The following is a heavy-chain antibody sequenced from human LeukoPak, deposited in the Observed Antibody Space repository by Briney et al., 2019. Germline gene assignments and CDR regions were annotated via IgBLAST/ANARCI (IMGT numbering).Heavy chain of an antibody. CDR1: GYTLTAYY. CDR2: INPNTGGT. J-gene: IGHJ6*03. V-gene: IGHV1-2*02. D-gene: IGHD5-24*01. Sequence: ASVKVSCKASGYTLTAYYMHWVRQAPGQGLEWMGWINPNTGGTNYAQKFQGRVTMTWDTSISTAYMELRGLRSDDTAVFYCVSSDGYNKAGYYYYMDVWGKGATVTVSS. CDR3: VSSDGYNKAGYYYYMDV.